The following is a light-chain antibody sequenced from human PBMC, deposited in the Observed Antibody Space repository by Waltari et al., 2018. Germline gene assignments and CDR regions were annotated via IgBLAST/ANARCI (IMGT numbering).Light chain of an antibody. J-gene: IGKJ1*01. Sequence: EIVLTQSPRTLSLSPGESATLPCRASQSVGSNYLSWDQQRPGQAPRLLIDGASSRATGIPDRFSGSGSGTDFTLSISRLEPEDFAVYYCQHYVRAWAFVQGTKVEIK. V-gene: IGKV3-20*01. CDR3: QHYVRAWA. CDR2: GAS. CDR1: QSVGSNY.